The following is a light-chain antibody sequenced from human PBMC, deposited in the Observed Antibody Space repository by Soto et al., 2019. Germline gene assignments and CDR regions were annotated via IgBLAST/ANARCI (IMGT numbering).Light chain of an antibody. V-gene: IGKV1-12*01. Sequence: DIQMTQSLSSVSASVGDRVTITCRASQDISSWVAWYQQKPGKAPKLLISAASSLQSGVPRRFSGSGSGTDFTLIISSLQPEDFATYFCQQGDSFPFTFGGGTKVDIK. CDR1: QDISSW. J-gene: IGKJ4*01. CDR2: AAS. CDR3: QQGDSFPFT.